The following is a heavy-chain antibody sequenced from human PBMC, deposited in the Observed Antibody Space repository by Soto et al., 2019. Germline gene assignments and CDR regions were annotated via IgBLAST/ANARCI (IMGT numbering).Heavy chain of an antibody. J-gene: IGHJ4*02. CDR3: ARAGYCGPGCYYYFDY. D-gene: IGHD2-21*02. Sequence: EVQLVVSGGLVVRPGGSLRLSCAGSGFTFDDHTMHWVRQAPGTGLEWVSLITWDAGSAFYADSVRGRFTISRDNAKNSLYLQMNSLRVEDTSVYYCARAGYCGPGCYYYFDYWGQGTLVTVSS. CDR2: ITWDAGSA. CDR1: GFTFDDHT. V-gene: IGHV3-43D*04.